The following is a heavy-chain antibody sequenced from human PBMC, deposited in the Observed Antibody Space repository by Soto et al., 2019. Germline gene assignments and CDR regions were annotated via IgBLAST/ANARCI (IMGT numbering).Heavy chain of an antibody. CDR2: IKSKTDGGTT. Sequence: EVQLVESGGGLVKPGGSLRLSCAASGFTFSNAWMNWVRQAPGKGLEWVGRIKSKTDGGTTDYAAPVKGRFTISRDDSKNTMDLQMSRLKTEDTAVYYCTTAPVAYRSLYYYCMDVWGQGTTVTVSS. D-gene: IGHD2-21*01. V-gene: IGHV3-15*07. CDR1: GFTFSNAW. CDR3: TTAPVAYRSLYYYCMDV. J-gene: IGHJ6*02.